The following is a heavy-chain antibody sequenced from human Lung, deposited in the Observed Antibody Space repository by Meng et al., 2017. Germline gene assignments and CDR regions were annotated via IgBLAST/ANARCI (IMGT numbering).Heavy chain of an antibody. D-gene: IGHD1-7*01. CDR3: ARETLRELGLFHY. Sequence: QLQLHESGPRLVPPSGTLSLACAVSGDSITRTQWWSWLRQTPGKGLEWIGEISHSGSTVYRPSLQGRVSISLDKSNNEFSLKLTSVTAADTAVYYCARETLRELGLFHYWGQGILVTVSS. CDR1: GDSITRTQW. CDR2: ISHSGST. V-gene: IGHV4-4*02. J-gene: IGHJ4*02.